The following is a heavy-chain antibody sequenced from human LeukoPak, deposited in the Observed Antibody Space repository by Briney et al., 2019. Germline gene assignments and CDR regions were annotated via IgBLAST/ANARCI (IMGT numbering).Heavy chain of an antibody. Sequence: PGMSLRLSCAASGFTFSTYAIHWVRQAPGKGLEWVAVVSYDGSDKYYADSVKGRFTISRDNSKNTLYLQMNSLRAEDTAVYYCAKDHIIGYYYDSSGYEDYWGQGTLVTVSS. CDR2: VSYDGSDK. CDR1: GFTFSTYA. V-gene: IGHV3-30*04. CDR3: AKDHIIGYYYDSSGYEDY. J-gene: IGHJ4*02. D-gene: IGHD3-22*01.